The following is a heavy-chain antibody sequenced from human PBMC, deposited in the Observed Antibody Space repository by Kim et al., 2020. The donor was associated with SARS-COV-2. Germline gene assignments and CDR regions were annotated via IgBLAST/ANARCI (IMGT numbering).Heavy chain of an antibody. J-gene: IGHJ3*02. D-gene: IGHD1-26*01. V-gene: IGHV3-30*03. CDR1: GFTFSSYG. Sequence: GGSLRLSCAASGFTFSSYGMHWVRQAPGKGLEWVAVISYDGSNKYYADSVKGRFTISRDNSKNTLYLQMNSLRAEDTAVYYCASSGSTDAFDIWGQGTMVTVSS. CDR2: ISYDGSNK. CDR3: ASSGSTDAFDI.